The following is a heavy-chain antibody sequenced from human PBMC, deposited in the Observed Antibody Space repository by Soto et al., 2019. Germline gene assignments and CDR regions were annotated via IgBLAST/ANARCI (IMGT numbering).Heavy chain of an antibody. J-gene: IGHJ4*02. CDR2: INHSGST. CDR1: GGSFSGYY. V-gene: IGHV4-34*01. CDR3: ARGRGSGWYGGSTRLVY. Sequence: SETLSLTCAVYGGSFSGYYWSWIRQPPGKGLEWIGEINHSGSTNYNPSLKSRVTISVDTSKNQFSLKLSSATAADTAVYYCARGRGSGWYGGSTRLVYWGQGTLVTVSS. D-gene: IGHD6-19*01.